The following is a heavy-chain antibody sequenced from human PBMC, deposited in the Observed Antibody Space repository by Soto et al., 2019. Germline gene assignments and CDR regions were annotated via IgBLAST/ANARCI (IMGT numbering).Heavy chain of an antibody. CDR1: GDSVSSISAA. CDR2: AYYRSKWYT. J-gene: IGHJ4*02. V-gene: IGHV6-1*01. CDR3: AGALTLPYYFDY. Sequence: SQTLSLTCXISGDSVSSISAAWNWIRQSPSRGLEWLGRAYYRSKWYTDYAVSVKSRIAINPDSSKNQFSLQLNSLTPEDTAVYYCAGALTLPYYFDYWGQGTLVTVS.